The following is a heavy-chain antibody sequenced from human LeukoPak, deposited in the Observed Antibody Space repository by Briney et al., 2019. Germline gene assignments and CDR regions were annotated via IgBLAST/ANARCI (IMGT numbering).Heavy chain of an antibody. D-gene: IGHD6-6*01. CDR3: AAVGYSSSSGDDY. CDR1: GFTFTSSA. CDR2: IVVGSGNT. V-gene: IGHV1-58*02. J-gene: IGHJ4*02. Sequence: SVKVSCEASGFTFTSSAMQWVRQARGQSVEWIGWIVVGSGNTNYAQKFQERVTITRDMSTSTAYMELSSLRSEDTAVYYCAAVGYSSSSGDDYWGQGTLVIVSS.